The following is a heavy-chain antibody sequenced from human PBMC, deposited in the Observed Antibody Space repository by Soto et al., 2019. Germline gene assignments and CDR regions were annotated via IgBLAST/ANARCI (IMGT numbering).Heavy chain of an antibody. V-gene: IGHV3-23*01. J-gene: IGHJ6*02. CDR1: GFTFSSST. CDR3: AKETYYFYGMAG. Sequence: EVQLLESGGGLVQPGGSLRLSCAASGFTFSSSTMNWVRQAPGKGLEWVSAIIDSGGYTYYADSVKGRFTISRDTSKNKLYLQMNSLRAEATALYYCAKETYYFYGMAGWGQGTTVTVSS. CDR2: IIDSGGYT.